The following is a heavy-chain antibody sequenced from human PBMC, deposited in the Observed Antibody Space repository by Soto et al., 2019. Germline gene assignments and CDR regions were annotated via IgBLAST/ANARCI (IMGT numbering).Heavy chain of an antibody. CDR2: IWYDGSNE. CDR3: ARDDIPGITVATYGLDV. Sequence: PGGSLRLPCAASGFIFSNFGMHWVRQAPGKGLEWVAVIWYDGSNEYYADSVKGRFTISKDNSKNMLYLQMNSLRAEDTAVYYCARDDIPGITVATYGLDVWGQGTTVTVSS. D-gene: IGHD6-19*01. CDR1: GFIFSNFG. J-gene: IGHJ6*02. V-gene: IGHV3-33*01.